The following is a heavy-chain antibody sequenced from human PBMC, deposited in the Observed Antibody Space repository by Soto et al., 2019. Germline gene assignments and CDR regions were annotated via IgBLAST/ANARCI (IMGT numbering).Heavy chain of an antibody. CDR2: ISYDGSNK. D-gene: IGHD2-8*01. V-gene: IGHV3-30*18. CDR1: GFTFSSYG. CDR3: AKDLIYCTNGVCSAPYYYYYGMDV. J-gene: IGHJ6*02. Sequence: GGSLRLSCAASGFTFSSYGMHWVRQAPGKGLEWVAVISYDGSNKYYADSVKGRFTISRDNSKNTLYLQMNSLRAEDTAVYYCAKDLIYCTNGVCSAPYYYYYGMDVWGQGPTVTVSS.